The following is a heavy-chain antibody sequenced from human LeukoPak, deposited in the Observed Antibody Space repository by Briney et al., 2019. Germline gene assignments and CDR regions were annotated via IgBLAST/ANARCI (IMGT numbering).Heavy chain of an antibody. CDR1: GFTFSTYG. CDR2: ISISSSSI. V-gene: IGHV3-48*04. J-gene: IGHJ4*02. D-gene: IGHD6-19*01. Sequence: PGGSLRLSCAASGFTFSTYGMNWVRQAPGKGLEWVSYISISSSSIYYADSVKGRFTISRDNAKNSLYLRVNSLRPEDTAVYYCARDGGWYFDYWGQGTLVTVSS. CDR3: ARDGGWYFDY.